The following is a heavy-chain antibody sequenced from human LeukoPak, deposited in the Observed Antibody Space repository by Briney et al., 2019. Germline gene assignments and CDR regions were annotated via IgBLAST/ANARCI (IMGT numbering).Heavy chain of an antibody. Sequence: GGTLRLSCAASGFNFYNYGMNWVRQAPGKGLEWVSSITNSGYSAYYADSVTGRFTISRDTSKNMLYLQMNSLGVDDTAVYYCAKDRHGSSWFMSSAEYFQHWGQGTLVTVSS. V-gene: IGHV3-23*01. D-gene: IGHD6-13*01. CDR3: AKDRHGSSWFMSSAEYFQH. CDR1: GFNFYNYG. J-gene: IGHJ1*01. CDR2: ITNSGYSA.